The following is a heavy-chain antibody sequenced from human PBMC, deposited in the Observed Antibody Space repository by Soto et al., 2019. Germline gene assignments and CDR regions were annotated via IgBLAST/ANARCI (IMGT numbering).Heavy chain of an antibody. Sequence: GGSLRLSCAASGFTFCSYAMSWVRQAPGKGLEWVYAISDSGGSTYYADSVKGRFTTYRDNSKHTLYLQMNRLRAEDTAVYHCRRGRSAQLVVFYLGQGTPVTVSS. CDR3: RRGRSAQLVVFY. V-gene: IGHV3-23*01. J-gene: IGHJ4*02. CDR1: GFTFCSYA. CDR2: ISDSGGST. D-gene: IGHD3-10*01.